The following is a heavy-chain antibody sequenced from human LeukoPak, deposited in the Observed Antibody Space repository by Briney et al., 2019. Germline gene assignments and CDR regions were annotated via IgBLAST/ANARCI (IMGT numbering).Heavy chain of an antibody. CDR3: ARGRRTDYSPYYYYYMDV. CDR2: INTNGSTT. CDR1: GFTFSSYW. J-gene: IGHJ6*03. V-gene: IGHV3-74*01. Sequence: GGSLRLSCAASGFTFSSYWMHWVRQAPGKGLVWVSRINTNGSTTSYADSVKGRFTISRDNAKNTLYLQMNSLRAEDTAVYYCARGRRTDYSPYYYYYMDVWGKGTTVTVSS. D-gene: IGHD4-11*01.